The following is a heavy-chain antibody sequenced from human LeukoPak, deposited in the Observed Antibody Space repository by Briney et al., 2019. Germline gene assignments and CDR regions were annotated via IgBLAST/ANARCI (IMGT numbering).Heavy chain of an antibody. Sequence: PGGSLRLSCAASAFSFNNYGMHWVRQAPGKGLDWVAFISYDGSNKYYADSVRGRFAISRDNSKDTLYLQMNSLRPEDTAVYYCAKEGTDYGDYPYFFDYWGQGTLVTVSS. CDR2: ISYDGSNK. CDR3: AKEGTDYGDYPYFFDY. CDR1: AFSFNNYG. J-gene: IGHJ4*02. V-gene: IGHV3-30*18. D-gene: IGHD4-17*01.